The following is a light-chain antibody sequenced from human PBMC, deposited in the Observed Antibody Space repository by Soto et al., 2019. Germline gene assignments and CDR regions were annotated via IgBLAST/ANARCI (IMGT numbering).Light chain of an antibody. V-gene: IGKV3-20*01. Sequence: EIVMTQSPATLSVSPGERATLSCRASQSVSSNLAWYQQKPGQAPRLLIYAASRRATGIPDRFSGSGSGTDFTLTISRLEPEDFAMYYCQQYGSSPLTFGGGTKVDIK. J-gene: IGKJ4*01. CDR3: QQYGSSPLT. CDR2: AAS. CDR1: QSVSSN.